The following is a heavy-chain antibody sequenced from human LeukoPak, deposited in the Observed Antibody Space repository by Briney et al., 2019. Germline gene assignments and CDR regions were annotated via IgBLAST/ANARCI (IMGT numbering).Heavy chain of an antibody. Sequence: GGSLRLSCAASGFTFSSYAMSWVRQAPGKGLEWVSGVSGSGSSTYYADSVRGRFTTSRDNAKKSLFLQMNSLRAEDTAVYYCTRVSWRGEIYWGQGTLVSVSS. CDR2: VSGSGSST. V-gene: IGHV3-23*01. CDR3: TRVSWRGEIY. J-gene: IGHJ4*02. CDR1: GFTFSSYA. D-gene: IGHD3-3*01.